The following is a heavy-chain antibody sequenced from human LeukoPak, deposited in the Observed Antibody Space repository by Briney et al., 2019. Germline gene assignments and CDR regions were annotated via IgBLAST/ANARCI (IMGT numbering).Heavy chain of an antibody. V-gene: IGHV1-2*02. CDR1: GYTFTGYY. CDR3: AGDGSLDY. Sequence: ASVKVSCKASGYTFTGYYMHWVRQAPGQGLEWMGWINPNSGGTNSAQKFQGRVTMTRETSISTAYMELSRLRSDDTAVYYCAGDGSLDYWGQGTLVTVSS. D-gene: IGHD6-13*01. CDR2: INPNSGGT. J-gene: IGHJ4*02.